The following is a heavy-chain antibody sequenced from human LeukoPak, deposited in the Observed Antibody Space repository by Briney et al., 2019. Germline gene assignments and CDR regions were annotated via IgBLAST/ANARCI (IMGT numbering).Heavy chain of an antibody. CDR3: ARDPGMYSSGWYYFDY. D-gene: IGHD6-19*01. J-gene: IGHJ4*02. V-gene: IGHV4-39*02. CDR1: GGSISSSSYY. Sequence: PSETLSLTCTVSGGSISSSSYYWGWIRQPPGKGLEWIGSIYYSGSTYYNPSLKSRVTISVDTSKNQFSLQLNSVTPEDTAVYYCARDPGMYSSGWYYFDYWGQGTLVTVSS. CDR2: IYYSGST.